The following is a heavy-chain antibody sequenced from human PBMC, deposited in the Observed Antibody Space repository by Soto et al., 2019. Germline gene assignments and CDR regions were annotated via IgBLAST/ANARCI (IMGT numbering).Heavy chain of an antibody. V-gene: IGHV3-23*01. CDR3: AKGTFPIVVVPAAADY. CDR2: ISGSGGST. Sequence: EVQLLESGGGLVQPGGSLRLSCAASGFTVSGYAMSWVRQAPGKGLEWVSAISGSGGSTYYADSVKGRFTISRDNSKNTLYLQMNSLRAEDPAVYYCAKGTFPIVVVPAAADYWGQGTLVTVSS. J-gene: IGHJ4*02. D-gene: IGHD2-2*01. CDR1: GFTVSGYA.